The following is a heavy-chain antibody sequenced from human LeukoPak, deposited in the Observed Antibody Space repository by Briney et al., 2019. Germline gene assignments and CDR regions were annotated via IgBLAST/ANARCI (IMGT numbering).Heavy chain of an antibody. D-gene: IGHD3-3*01. V-gene: IGHV1-24*01. J-gene: IGHJ6*03. CDR2: FDPEDGET. Sequence: ASVKVSCKVSGYTLTELSMHWVRQAPGKGLEWMGGFDPEDGETSYAQKFQGRVTMTRDTSTSTVYMELSSLRSEDTAVYYCARAPDYDFWSGPPYYYYMDVWGKGTTVTVSS. CDR3: ARAPDYDFWSGPPYYYYMDV. CDR1: GYTLTELS.